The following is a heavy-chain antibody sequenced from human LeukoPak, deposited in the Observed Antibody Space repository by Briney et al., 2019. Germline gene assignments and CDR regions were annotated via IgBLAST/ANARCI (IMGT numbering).Heavy chain of an antibody. V-gene: IGHV3-30*18. CDR3: AKDLNQRGGGYGMDV. D-gene: IGHD2-21*01. Sequence: PGGSLRLSCAASGFTFSSYGMHWVRQAPGKGLEWVAVISYDGSNKYYADSVKGRFTISRDNSKNTLYLQMNSLRAEDTAVYYCAKDLNQRGGGYGMDVWGQGTTVTVSS. CDR2: ISYDGSNK. J-gene: IGHJ6*02. CDR1: GFTFSSYG.